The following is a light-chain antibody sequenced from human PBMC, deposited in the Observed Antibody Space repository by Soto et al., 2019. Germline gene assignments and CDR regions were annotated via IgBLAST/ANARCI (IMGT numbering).Light chain of an antibody. CDR3: QQYNSYSPYT. CDR2: DAS. CDR1: QSISSW. J-gene: IGKJ2*01. V-gene: IGKV1-5*01. Sequence: DIQMTQSPSTLSASVGDRVTITCRASQSISSWWAWYQQKPGKAPKLLIYDASSLESGVPSRFSGSGSGTEFTLTISSLQPDDFAPYYCQQYNSYSPYTFGQGTKLEIK.